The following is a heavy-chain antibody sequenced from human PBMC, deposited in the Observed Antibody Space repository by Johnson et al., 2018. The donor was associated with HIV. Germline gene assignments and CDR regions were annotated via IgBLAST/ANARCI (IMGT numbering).Heavy chain of an antibody. Sequence: QVQLVESGGGLVKPGGSLRLSCAASGFTFSSYGMHWVRQAPGKGLEWVAFIRYDGSNKYYADSVKGRFTISRDNSKNTLYLQMNSLRPEDTAVYYCARDRPSGWPDAFDIWGQGTVVTVSS. D-gene: IGHD6-19*01. V-gene: IGHV3-30*02. CDR1: GFTFSSYG. CDR2: IRYDGSNK. J-gene: IGHJ3*02. CDR3: ARDRPSGWPDAFDI.